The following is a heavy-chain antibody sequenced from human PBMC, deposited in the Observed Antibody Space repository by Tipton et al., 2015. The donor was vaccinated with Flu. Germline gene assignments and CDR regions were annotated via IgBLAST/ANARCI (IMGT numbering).Heavy chain of an antibody. Sequence: TLSLTCAVSGDSISSDYHWGWIRQFPGKGLEWIGTVSRSGSTVYNPSLTSRVTISIDTSKNQFSLRLSSVTAADTAVYYCAAVGDTGASPGDFWGRGTLVTVSS. V-gene: IGHV4-38-2*01. CDR3: AAVGDTGASPGDF. CDR2: VSRSGST. CDR1: GDSISSDYH. D-gene: IGHD5-18*01. J-gene: IGHJ4*02.